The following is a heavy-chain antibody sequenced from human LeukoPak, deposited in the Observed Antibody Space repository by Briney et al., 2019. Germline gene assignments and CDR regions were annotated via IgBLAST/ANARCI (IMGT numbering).Heavy chain of an antibody. CDR2: IIPIFGTA. D-gene: IGHD1-26*01. Sequence: SVKVSCKASGGTFSSYAISWVRQAPGQGLEWMGGIIPIFGTANYAQKFQGRVTITADESTSTAYMEPSSLRSEDTAVYYCARAQKVGARTHDAFDIWGQGTMVTVSS. J-gene: IGHJ3*02. CDR3: ARAQKVGARTHDAFDI. CDR1: GGTFSSYA. V-gene: IGHV1-69*13.